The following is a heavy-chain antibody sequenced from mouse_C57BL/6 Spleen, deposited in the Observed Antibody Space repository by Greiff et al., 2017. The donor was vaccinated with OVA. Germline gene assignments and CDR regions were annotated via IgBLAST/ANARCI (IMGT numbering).Heavy chain of an antibody. CDR1: GYAFSSYW. CDR2: IYPGDGDT. CDR3: ARDDGSAMDY. V-gene: IGHV1-80*01. D-gene: IGHD2-3*01. J-gene: IGHJ4*01. Sequence: VQLQESGAELVKPGASVKISCKASGYAFSSYWMNWVQQRPGKGLEWIGQIYPGDGDTNYNGKFKGKATLNADKSSSTAYMQLSSLTSEDSAVYFCARDDGSAMDYWGQGTSVTVSS.